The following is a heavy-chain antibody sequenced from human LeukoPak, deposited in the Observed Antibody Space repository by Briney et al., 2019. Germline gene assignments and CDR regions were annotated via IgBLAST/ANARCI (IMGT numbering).Heavy chain of an antibody. D-gene: IGHD3-10*01. J-gene: IGHJ4*02. V-gene: IGHV5-51*01. CDR2: VYPDDSDT. CDR1: GYLFNTNW. CDR3: AVRGSYFDY. Sequence: GESLKISCEGPGYLFNTNWIAWVRQTPGKGLEWMGMVYPDDSDTRYNPSFQGQVTISADKSINTAYLQWDSLEASDTAIYYRAVRGSYFDYWGQGALVTVSS.